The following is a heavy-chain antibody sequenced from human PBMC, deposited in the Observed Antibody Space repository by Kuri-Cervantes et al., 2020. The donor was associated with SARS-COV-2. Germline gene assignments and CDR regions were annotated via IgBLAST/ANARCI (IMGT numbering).Heavy chain of an antibody. CDR3: ARSSKGRPGYCSSTSCYIGGGWFDP. D-gene: IGHD2-2*02. J-gene: IGHJ5*02. Sequence: GGSLRLSCAASGFTFSSYSMNWVRQAPGKGLEWVSYISSSSSTIYYADSVKGRFTISRDNAKNSLYLQMNSLRAEDTAVYYCARSSKGRPGYCSSTSCYIGGGWFDPWGQGTLVTISS. V-gene: IGHV3-48*01. CDR2: ISSSSSTI. CDR1: GFTFSSYS.